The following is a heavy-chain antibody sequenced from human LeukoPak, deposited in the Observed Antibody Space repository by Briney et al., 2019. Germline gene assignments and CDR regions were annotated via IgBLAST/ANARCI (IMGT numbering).Heavy chain of an antibody. D-gene: IGHD3-10*01. CDR1: GGTFSSYA. CDR2: IIPILGIA. V-gene: IGHV1-69*04. Sequence: ASVKVSCKASGGTFSSYAISWVRQAPGQGLEWMGRIIPILGIANYAQKFQGRVTITADKSTSTAYMELSSLRSEDTAVYYCARDMYTRDYYGSGSYDYWGQGTLVTVSS. CDR3: ARDMYTRDYYGSGSYDY. J-gene: IGHJ4*02.